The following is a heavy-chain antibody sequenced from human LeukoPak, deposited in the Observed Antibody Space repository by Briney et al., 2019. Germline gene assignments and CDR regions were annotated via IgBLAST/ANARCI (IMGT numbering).Heavy chain of an antibody. D-gene: IGHD4-17*01. CDR3: ATTGEQSY. CDR2: INTNTGNP. J-gene: IGHJ4*02. CDR1: GYTFTLYA. Sequence: ASVKVSCKASGYTFTLYAINWVRQAPGQGLEWMGWINTNTGNPTSAQGFTGRFVFSLDTSVSTAYLQISSLKAEDTAIYYCATTGEQSYWGQGTLVTVSS. V-gene: IGHV7-4-1*02.